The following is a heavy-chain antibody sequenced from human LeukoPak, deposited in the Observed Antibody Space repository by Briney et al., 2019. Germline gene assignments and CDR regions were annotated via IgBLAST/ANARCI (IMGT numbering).Heavy chain of an antibody. CDR3: ARVAGYCTNGVCYTSRYFDY. J-gene: IGHJ4*02. Sequence: PSETLSLTCTVSGGSISSYYWSWIRQPPGKGLEWIGYIYYSGSTNYNPSLKSRVTISVDTSKNQFPLKLSSVTAADTAVYYCARVAGYCTNGVCYTSRYFDYWGQGTLVTVSS. D-gene: IGHD2-8*01. V-gene: IGHV4-59*01. CDR1: GGSISSYY. CDR2: IYYSGST.